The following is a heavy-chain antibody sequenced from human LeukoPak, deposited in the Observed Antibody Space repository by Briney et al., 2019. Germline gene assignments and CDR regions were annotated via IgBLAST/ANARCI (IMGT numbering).Heavy chain of an antibody. CDR3: SREEKVGELLADF. V-gene: IGHV4-34*01. J-gene: IGHJ4*02. CDR2: INHRGST. Sequence: SDTLSLTCAVYGGSFSDYYWAWFRQPPGKGPEWIAAINHRGSTDYNPSLKSRVTISVDTSKKQFSLKLSSVTAADTAVYYCSREEKVGELLADFWGQGTLVTVSS. D-gene: IGHD1-26*01. CDR1: GGSFSDYY.